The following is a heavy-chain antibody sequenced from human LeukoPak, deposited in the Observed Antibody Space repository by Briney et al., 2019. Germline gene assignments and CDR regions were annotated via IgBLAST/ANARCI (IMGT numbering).Heavy chain of an antibody. V-gene: IGHV1-69*04. Sequence: SVKVSCKASGGTFSSYTISWVRQAPGQGLEWMGRIIPILGIANYTQKFQGRVTITADKSTSTAYMELSSLRSEDTAVYYCARDRAASMYFDYWGQGTLVTVSS. D-gene: IGHD6-13*01. J-gene: IGHJ4*02. CDR2: IIPILGIA. CDR3: ARDRAASMYFDY. CDR1: GGTFSSYT.